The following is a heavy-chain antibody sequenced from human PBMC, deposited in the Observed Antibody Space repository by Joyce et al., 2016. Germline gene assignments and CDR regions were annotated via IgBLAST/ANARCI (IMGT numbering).Heavy chain of an antibody. CDR2: IAGSGGGT. CDR3: ERARWKLWGEFGF. CDR1: GFTFNNYA. V-gene: IGHV3-23*01. D-gene: IGHD3-16*01. J-gene: IGHJ4*02. Sequence: EVQLWESGGGLIQPGGSLRLSCAASGFTFNNYAMSWVRQAPGKGLEWVTGIAGSGGGTYYADSVKGRFTSSRDTSKNALYLQMNSLRAGDTAIYYCERARWKLWGEFGFWGQGTLVIVSS.